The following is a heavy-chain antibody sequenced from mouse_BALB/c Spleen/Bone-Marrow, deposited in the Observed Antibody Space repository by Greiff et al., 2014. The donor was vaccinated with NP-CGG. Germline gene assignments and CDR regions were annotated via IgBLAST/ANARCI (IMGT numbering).Heavy chain of an antibody. V-gene: IGHV1-9*01. J-gene: IGHJ2*01. CDR1: GYTFSSYW. D-gene: IGHD2-3*01. CDR3: ARPLYDGYYP. CDR2: ILPGSGST. Sequence: QVHLQQSGGELMKPGASVKISCKATGYTFSSYWIEWVKQRPGHGLEWIGEILPGSGSTNYNGKFKGKATLTADTSSNTAYMQLSSLTSEDSAVYYCARPLYDGYYPWGQGTTLTVSS.